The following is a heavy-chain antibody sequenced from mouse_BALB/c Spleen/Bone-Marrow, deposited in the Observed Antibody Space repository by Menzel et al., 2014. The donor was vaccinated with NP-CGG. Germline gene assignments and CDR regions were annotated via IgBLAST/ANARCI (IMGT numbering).Heavy chain of an antibody. Sequence: EVQGVESGGDLVQPGGSRELSCAASGFTFXSFGMHWVRQAPEKGLEWVAYISSGSSTIYYADTVKGRFTISRDNPKNTLFLQMTSLRSEDAAMYYCARSLLLRPDYCGQGTSLTVSS. D-gene: IGHD1-1*01. CDR1: GFTFXSFG. V-gene: IGHV5-17*02. J-gene: IGHJ2*02. CDR2: ISSGSSTI. CDR3: ARSLLLRPDY.